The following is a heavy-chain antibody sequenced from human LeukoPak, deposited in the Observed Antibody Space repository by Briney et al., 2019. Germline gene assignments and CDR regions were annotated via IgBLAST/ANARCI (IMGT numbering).Heavy chain of an antibody. V-gene: IGHV3-30-3*01. Sequence: GGSLRLSCAASGFTFSSYAMHWVRQAPGKGLEWVAVISYDGSNKYYADSVKGRFTISRDNSKNTLYLQMNSLRAEDTAVYYCARGYCSDGSCYSRILWYYYGMDVWGQGTTVTVSS. J-gene: IGHJ6*02. CDR1: GFTFSSYA. D-gene: IGHD2-15*01. CDR2: ISYDGSNK. CDR3: ARGYCSDGSCYSRILWYYYGMDV.